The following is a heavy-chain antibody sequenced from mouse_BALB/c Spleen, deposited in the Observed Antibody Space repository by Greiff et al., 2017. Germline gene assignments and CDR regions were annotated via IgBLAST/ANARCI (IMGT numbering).Heavy chain of an antibody. Sequence: QVQLKQPGAELVKPGASVKLSCKASGYTFTSYWMHWVKQRPGQGLEWIGEINPSNGRTNYNEKFKSKATLTVDKSSSTAYMQLSSLTSEDSAVYYCARGGPARIYDGYYDFDYWGQGTTLTVSS. CDR1: GYTFTSYW. D-gene: IGHD2-3*01. V-gene: IGHV1S81*02. J-gene: IGHJ2*01. CDR3: ARGGPARIYDGYYDFDY. CDR2: INPSNGRT.